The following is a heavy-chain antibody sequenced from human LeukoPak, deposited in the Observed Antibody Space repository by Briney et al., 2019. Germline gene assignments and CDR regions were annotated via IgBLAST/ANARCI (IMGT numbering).Heavy chain of an antibody. V-gene: IGHV3-30*02. CDR2: IRYDGSNK. CDR1: GFTFSSYG. J-gene: IGHJ6*03. Sequence: GGSLRLSCAASGFTFSSYGMHWVRQAPGKGLEWVAFIRYDGSNKYYADSVKGRFTISRDNSKNTLYLQMNSLRAEDTAVYYCAKDARVYYYMDVWGKGTTVTISS. CDR3: AKDARVYYYMDV.